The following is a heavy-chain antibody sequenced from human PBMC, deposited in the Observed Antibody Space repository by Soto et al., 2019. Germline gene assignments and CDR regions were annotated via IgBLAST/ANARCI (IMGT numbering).Heavy chain of an antibody. J-gene: IGHJ4*02. CDR1: GGSISSSNW. CDR2: IYHSGST. Sequence: SETLSLTCAVSGGSISSSNWWSWVRQPPGKGLEWIGEIYHSGSTNYNPSLKSRVTISVDKSKNQFSVKLSSVTVADTAVYYCARAYGDYDHFDSWGQGTLVTVSS. V-gene: IGHV4-4*02. CDR3: ARAYGDYDHFDS. D-gene: IGHD4-17*01.